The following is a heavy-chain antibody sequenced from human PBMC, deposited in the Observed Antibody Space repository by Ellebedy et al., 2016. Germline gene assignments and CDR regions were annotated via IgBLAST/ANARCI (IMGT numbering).Heavy chain of an antibody. Sequence: SLRLSCAASGFTFDDYAMHWVRQAPGKGLEWVAGISWNSGSIGYADSVKGRFTISRDNAKSSLYLQMNSLRAEDTALYYCAKGVGLSSGYYFDYWGQGTLVTVSS. CDR2: ISWNSGSI. CDR3: AKGVGLSSGYYFDY. D-gene: IGHD3-22*01. CDR1: GFTFDDYA. J-gene: IGHJ4*02. V-gene: IGHV3-9*01.